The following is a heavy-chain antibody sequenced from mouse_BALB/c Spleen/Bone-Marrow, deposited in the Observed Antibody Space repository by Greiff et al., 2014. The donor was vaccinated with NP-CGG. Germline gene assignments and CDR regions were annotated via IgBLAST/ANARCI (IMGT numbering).Heavy chain of an antibody. D-gene: IGHD1-3*01. CDR3: ARHGGRSGLYYFDY. V-gene: IGHV5-9-3*01. J-gene: IGHJ2*01. CDR1: GFTFSSYA. CDR2: ISSGGSYT. Sequence: EVMLVESGGGLVKPGGSLRLSCAASGFTFSSYAMSWVRQTPEKRLEWVATISSGGSYTYYPDSVKGRFTISRDNAKNTLYLQMSSLRSEDTAMYYCARHGGRSGLYYFDYWGQGTTLTVSS.